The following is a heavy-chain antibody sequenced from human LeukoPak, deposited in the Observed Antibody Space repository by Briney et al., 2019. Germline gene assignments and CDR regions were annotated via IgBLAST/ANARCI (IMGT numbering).Heavy chain of an antibody. J-gene: IGHJ6*02. CDR3: AKDRGVKGWFFDYYYYGMDV. V-gene: IGHV3-30-3*01. D-gene: IGHD6-19*01. CDR2: IPYDGSNN. Sequence: GGSLRLSCGASGFIFSDYAMHWVRQAPGKGLEWVAVIPYDGSNNHYTDTVKGRFTISRDISTDTLYLQMNNLRTEDTAVYFCAKDRGVKGWFFDYYYYGMDVWGQGTTVIASS. CDR1: GFIFSDYA.